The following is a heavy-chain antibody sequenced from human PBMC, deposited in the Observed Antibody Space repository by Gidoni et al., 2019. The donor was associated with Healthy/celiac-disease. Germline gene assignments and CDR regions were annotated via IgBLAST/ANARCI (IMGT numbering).Heavy chain of an antibody. CDR2: INHSGST. CDR3: ARGNIAAAGTSFLYY. D-gene: IGHD6-13*01. J-gene: IGHJ4*02. CDR1: GGSFSGYY. V-gene: IGHV4-34*01. Sequence: QVQLQQWGAGMLQPSETLSLTCAVYGGSFSGYYWSWIRQPPGKGLPWIGEINHSGSTNYNPPLKSRVTISVDTSKHQFSLKLSSVTAADTAVYYCARGNIAAAGTSFLYYWGQVTLVTVSS.